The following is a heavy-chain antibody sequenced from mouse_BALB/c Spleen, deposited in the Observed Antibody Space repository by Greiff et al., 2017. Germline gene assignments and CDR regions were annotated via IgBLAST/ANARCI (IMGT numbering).Heavy chain of an antibody. CDR2: ISYSGST. CDR1: GDSITSGY. D-gene: IGHD2-4*01. J-gene: IGHJ3*01. V-gene: IGHV3-8*02. CDR3: ASLYYDYDRAWFAY. Sequence: VQLKESGPSLVKPSQTLSLTCSVTGDSITSGYWNWIRKFPGNKLEYMGYISYSGSTYYNPSLKSRISITRDTSKNQYYLQLNSVTTEDTATYYCASLYYDYDRAWFAYWGQGTLVTVSA.